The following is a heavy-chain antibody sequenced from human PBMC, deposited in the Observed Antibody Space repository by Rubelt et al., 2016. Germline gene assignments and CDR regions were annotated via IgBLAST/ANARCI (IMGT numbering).Heavy chain of an antibody. CDR3: ARYKCSGGSCYATFDC. CDR1: GFTFSTYS. CDR2: ISSSSSYI. D-gene: IGHD2-15*01. Sequence: LRLSCAASGFTFSTYSMNWVRQAPGKGLEWVSSISSSSSYIYYADPVKGRFTISRDNAKNSLYLQMNSLRAEDTAVYYCARYKCSGGSCYATFDCWGQGTLVTVSS. J-gene: IGHJ4*02. V-gene: IGHV3-21*01.